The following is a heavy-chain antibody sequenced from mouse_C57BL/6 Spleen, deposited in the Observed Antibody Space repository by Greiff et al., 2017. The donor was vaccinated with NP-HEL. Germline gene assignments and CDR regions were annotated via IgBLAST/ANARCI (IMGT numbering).Heavy chain of an antibody. CDR1: GYTFTSYG. D-gene: IGHD1-1*01. J-gene: IGHJ4*01. CDR3: ARSRAYGSSYDAMDY. Sequence: QVQLQQSGAELVRPGASVKLSCKASGYTFTSYGISWVKQRTGQGLEWIGEIYPRSGNTYYNEKFKGKATLTADKSSSTAYMELRSLTSEDSAVYYCARSRAYGSSYDAMDYWGQGTSVTVSS. V-gene: IGHV1-81*01. CDR2: IYPRSGNT.